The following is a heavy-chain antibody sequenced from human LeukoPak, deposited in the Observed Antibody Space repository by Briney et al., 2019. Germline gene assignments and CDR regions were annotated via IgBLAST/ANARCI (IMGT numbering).Heavy chain of an antibody. CDR1: GYSFSSYW. D-gene: IGHD7-27*01. J-gene: IGHJ4*02. V-gene: IGHV5-51*01. Sequence: PGESPKISCKGSGYSFSSYWIAWVRQMPGKGLEWMGIIYPGDSATKYSPSFQGHVTVSADKSISTAYLQWSSLKASDTAMYYCARQNWGVDYWGQGTLVTVSS. CDR2: IYPGDSAT. CDR3: ARQNWGVDY.